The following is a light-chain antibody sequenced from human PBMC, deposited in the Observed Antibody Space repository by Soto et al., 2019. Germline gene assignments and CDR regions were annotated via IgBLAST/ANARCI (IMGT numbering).Light chain of an antibody. CDR3: QQYNNLPLT. CDR1: QDISNS. CDR2: DAS. Sequence: DIHMTLSASSLSASVGYRVTLTCQASQDISNSLNWYQQRPGKAPNPLIYDASNLETGVPSRFSGSGYGTHFNLTISSLQTEDIATYHCQQYNNLPLTFGGGTKVDI. V-gene: IGKV1-33*01. J-gene: IGKJ4*01.